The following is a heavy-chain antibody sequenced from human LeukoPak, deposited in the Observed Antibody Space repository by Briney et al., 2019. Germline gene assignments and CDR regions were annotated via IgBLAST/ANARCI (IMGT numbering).Heavy chain of an antibody. D-gene: IGHD3-10*01. CDR3: AKPVYYGSGSRDY. CDR1: GFTFSSYA. Sequence: PGGSLRLSCAVSGFTFSSYAMCWVRQVPGEGLEWISAISGSGGGTYYADSVKGRFTISRDNSKNTLYLQMNSLRAEDTALYYCAKPVYYGSGSRDYWGQGTLVTVSS. V-gene: IGHV3-23*01. J-gene: IGHJ4*02. CDR2: ISGSGGGT.